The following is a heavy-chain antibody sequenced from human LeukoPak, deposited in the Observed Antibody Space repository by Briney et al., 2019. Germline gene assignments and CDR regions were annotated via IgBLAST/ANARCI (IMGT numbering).Heavy chain of an antibody. CDR3: ARGAGPFDY. Sequence: PSETLSLTCTVSGGSISTDYWSWIRQPAGKGLEWIGRLYSSGITNYNPSLKGRVTMSVDTSKNQLSLKVRSVTAADTAVYYCARGAGPFDYWGQGTLVTVSS. J-gene: IGHJ4*02. D-gene: IGHD6-13*01. CDR1: GGSISTDY. V-gene: IGHV4-4*07. CDR2: LYSSGIT.